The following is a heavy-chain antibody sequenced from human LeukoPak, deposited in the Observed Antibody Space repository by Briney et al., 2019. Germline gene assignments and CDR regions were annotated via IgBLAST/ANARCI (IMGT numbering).Heavy chain of an antibody. D-gene: IGHD3-22*01. J-gene: IGHJ5*02. CDR1: GGSLSSSNW. Sequence: SGTLSLTCAVSGGSLSSSNWWSWVRQPPGKGLEWIGEVYHSGSTNYNPSLRSRVTISVDRSKNQFSLKLSSVTAADTAVYYCARALDYYDSSGYYLNWFDPWGQGTLVTVSS. CDR3: ARALDYYDSSGYYLNWFDP. V-gene: IGHV4-4*02. CDR2: VYHSGST.